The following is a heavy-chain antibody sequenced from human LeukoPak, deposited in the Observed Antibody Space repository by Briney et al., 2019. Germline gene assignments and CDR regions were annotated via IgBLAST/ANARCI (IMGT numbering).Heavy chain of an antibody. CDR1: GGSIMVAAYS. CDR3: ARGYGDNSGAFDI. Sequence: SETLSLTCTVSGGSIMVAAYSWSWIRQPPGKGLEWIGYIYHSGRTYYNPSLKSRVTISLDRSKNQFSLQLSSVTAADTAVYFCARGYGDNSGAFDIWGQGTLVTVSS. J-gene: IGHJ3*02. D-gene: IGHD4-23*01. V-gene: IGHV4-30-2*01. CDR2: IYHSGRT.